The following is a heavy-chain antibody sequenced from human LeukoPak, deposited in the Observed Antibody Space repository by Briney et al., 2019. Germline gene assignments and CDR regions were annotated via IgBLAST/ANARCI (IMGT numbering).Heavy chain of an antibody. V-gene: IGHV3-64*01. D-gene: IGHD1-7*01. CDR2: ISSNGDSI. CDR3: VQGNWNYPLDY. CDR1: GFTFSSYS. Sequence: GGSLRLSCAASGFTFSSYSMNWVRQAPGKGLEYVSAISSNGDSIFYASSVKGRFTISRDNSKNTLYLQMGSLRPEDMAVYYCVQGNWNYPLDYWGQGTLVTVSS. J-gene: IGHJ4*02.